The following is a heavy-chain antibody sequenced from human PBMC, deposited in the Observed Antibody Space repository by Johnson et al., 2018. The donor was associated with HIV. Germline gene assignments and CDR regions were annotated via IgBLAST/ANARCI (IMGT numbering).Heavy chain of an antibody. CDR1: GFTFSTYW. CDR2: IKPDGSDK. J-gene: IGHJ3*01. D-gene: IGHD5-18*01. CDR3: ARESRYSYGFGDDAFDV. V-gene: IGHV3-7*03. Sequence: VQLVESGGGLVQPGGSLRLSCVASGFTFSTYWMSWVRQAPGKGLEWVANIKPDGSDKYYVDSVKGRFTISRDNAKKSLHLQMNSLRAEDTAVYYCARESRYSYGFGDDAFDVWGQGTMVTVSS.